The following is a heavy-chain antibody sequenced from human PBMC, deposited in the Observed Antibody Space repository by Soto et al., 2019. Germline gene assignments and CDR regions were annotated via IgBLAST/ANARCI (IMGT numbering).Heavy chain of an antibody. V-gene: IGHV3-21*01. CDR1: GFTFSSYS. CDR2: ISSSSSYI. D-gene: IGHD6-13*01. Sequence: GGSLRLSCAASGFTFSSYSMNWVRQAPGKGLEWVSSISSSSSYIYYADSVKGRFTISRDNAKNSLYLQMNSLRAEDTAVYYCARELSSSWYHWFDPWGQGTLVTVSS. CDR3: ARELSSSWYHWFDP. J-gene: IGHJ5*02.